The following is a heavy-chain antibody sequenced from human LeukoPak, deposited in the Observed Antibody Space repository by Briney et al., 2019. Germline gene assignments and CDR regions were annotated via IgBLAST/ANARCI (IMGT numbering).Heavy chain of an antibody. V-gene: IGHV4-34*01. CDR3: ARVYSSSWSVTDVPQVVAFDI. D-gene: IGHD6-13*01. CDR1: GGSLSGYY. CDR2: INHSGST. Sequence: SETLSLTCAVYGGSLSGYYWSWIRQPPGKGLEWIGEINHSGSTNYNPSLKSRVTISVDTSKNQFSLKLSSVTAADTAVYYCARVYSSSWSVTDVPQVVAFDIWGQGTMVTVSS. J-gene: IGHJ3*02.